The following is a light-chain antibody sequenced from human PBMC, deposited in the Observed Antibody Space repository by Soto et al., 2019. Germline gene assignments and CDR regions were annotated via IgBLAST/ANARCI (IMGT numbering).Light chain of an antibody. Sequence: EIVLTRSPGTLSLSPGERATLSCRASQSVSKNYLAWYQHKPGQAPRLLIYGTSSRATGIPDRFSGSGTGTDFTLTISRLEPEDFAVYYCQQYGSSPYTFGQGTKLEIK. V-gene: IGKV3-20*01. J-gene: IGKJ2*01. CDR3: QQYGSSPYT. CDR2: GTS. CDR1: QSVSKNY.